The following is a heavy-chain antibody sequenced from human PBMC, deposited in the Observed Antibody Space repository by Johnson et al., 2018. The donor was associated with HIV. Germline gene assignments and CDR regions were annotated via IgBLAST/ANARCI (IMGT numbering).Heavy chain of an antibody. CDR3: ARDKDSSGYYYNDAFDS. CDR1: GFTFSDYA. V-gene: IGHV3-30-3*01. CDR2: ISYDGTNT. D-gene: IGHD3-22*01. Sequence: QVQLVESGGGVVQPGRSLRLSCAASGFTFSDYALHWVRQTPGKRLEWVAVISYDGTNTYYGDSVKGRFTISRDNAKNSLYLQMNSLRAADTAVYYCARDKDSSGYYYNDAFDSWGQGTMVTVSS. J-gene: IGHJ3*02.